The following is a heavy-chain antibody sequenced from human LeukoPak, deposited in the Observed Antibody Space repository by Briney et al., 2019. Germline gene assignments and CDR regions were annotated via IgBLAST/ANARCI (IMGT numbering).Heavy chain of an antibody. V-gene: IGHV3-7*01. CDR2: VKQDGTEK. CDR3: ARAGGTSWADY. CDR1: GFTFRDYW. D-gene: IGHD6-13*01. Sequence: GGSLRLSCEASGFTFRDYWMTWVRQAPGKGLEWVANVKQDGTEKFYVDSVKGRFTISRDNGKNSPYLQMNSLRVEDTAIYYCARAGGTSWADYWGQGTLVTVSS. J-gene: IGHJ4*02.